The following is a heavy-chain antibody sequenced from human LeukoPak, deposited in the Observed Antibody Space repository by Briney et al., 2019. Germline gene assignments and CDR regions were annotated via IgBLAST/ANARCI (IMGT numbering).Heavy chain of an antibody. CDR3: AKDPMSVVAGLYFDY. J-gene: IGHJ4*02. CDR1: GFPFSNYA. D-gene: IGHD6-19*01. CDR2: ISGNGDKT. V-gene: IGHV3-23*01. Sequence: GGTLRLSCAASGFPFSNYAMSWVRQAPGKVLEWVSGISGNGDKTYYRDSVKGRFTISRDNSKNTLYLQMISLRAEDTAVYFCAKDPMSVVAGLYFDYWGQGTLVTVSS.